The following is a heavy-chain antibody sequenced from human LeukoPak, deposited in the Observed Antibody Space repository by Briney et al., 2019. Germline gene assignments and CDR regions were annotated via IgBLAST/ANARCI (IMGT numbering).Heavy chain of an antibody. D-gene: IGHD1-26*01. Sequence: GGSLRLSCTASGFTFGDYAMSWVRQAPGKGLEWVGFIRSKAYGGTTEYAASVKGRFTISRDDSKGIAYLQMNSLKTEDTAVYYCTRDRVVGATPYWYFDLWGRGTLVTVSS. CDR3: TRDRVVGATPYWYFDL. V-gene: IGHV3-49*04. CDR1: GFTFGDYA. J-gene: IGHJ2*01. CDR2: IRSKAYGGTT.